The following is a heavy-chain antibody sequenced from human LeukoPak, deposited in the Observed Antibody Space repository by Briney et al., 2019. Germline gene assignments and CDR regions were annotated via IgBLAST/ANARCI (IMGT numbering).Heavy chain of an antibody. CDR1: GFTFSSYA. CDR3: AKGTSPWIRAPFDC. V-gene: IGHV3-23*01. CDR2: ISNGAGST. D-gene: IGHD1-1*01. Sequence: GGSLRLSCEVSGFTFSSYAMSWVRQAPGKGLEWVSGISNGAGSTSYADSVKGRFTISRDNSKNTLYLQMNTLRTEDTAVYYCAKGTSPWIRAPFDCWGQRTLVTVSS. J-gene: IGHJ4*02.